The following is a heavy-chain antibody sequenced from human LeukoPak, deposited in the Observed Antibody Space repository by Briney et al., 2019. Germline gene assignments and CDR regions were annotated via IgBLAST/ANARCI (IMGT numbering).Heavy chain of an antibody. CDR1: GGSISSGSYY. D-gene: IGHD4-11*01. J-gene: IGHJ6*03. CDR2: IYTSGST. V-gene: IGHV4-61*02. CDR3: ARDYSSYYYYYMDV. Sequence: SETLSLTCTVSGGSISSGSYYWSWIRQPAGKRLEWIGRIYTSGSTNYNPSLKSRVTISVDTSKNQFSLKLSSVTAADTAVYYCARDYSSYYYYYMDVWGKGTTVTISS.